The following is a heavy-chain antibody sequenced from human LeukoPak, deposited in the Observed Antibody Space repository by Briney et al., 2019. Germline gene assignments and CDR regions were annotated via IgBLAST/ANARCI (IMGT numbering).Heavy chain of an antibody. CDR3: ARHESEYSSPDRGDYYYYYMDV. D-gene: IGHD6-6*01. V-gene: IGHV5-51*01. CDR2: IYPDDSDT. CDR1: GYTFTSYW. J-gene: IGHJ6*03. Sequence: GESLKISCEGSGYTFTSYWIGWVRQMPGKGLEWMGIIYPDDSDTRYSPSFQGQVTISADKSISTAYLQWSSLKASDTAMYYCARHESEYSSPDRGDYYYYYMDVWGKGTTVTVS.